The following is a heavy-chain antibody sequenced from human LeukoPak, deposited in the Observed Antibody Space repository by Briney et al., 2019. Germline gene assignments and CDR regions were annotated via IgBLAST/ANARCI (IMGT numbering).Heavy chain of an antibody. V-gene: IGHV1-46*01. CDR3: ARDQEGFDY. CDR1: GYTFTSNY. J-gene: IGHJ4*02. CDR2: IYPRDGST. Sequence: ASVKVSCKASGYTFTSNYIHWVRQAPGQGLEWMGMIYPRDGSTSYAQKFQGRVTVTRDTSTSTVHMELSALRSEDTAVYYCARDQEGFDYWGQGTLVTVSS.